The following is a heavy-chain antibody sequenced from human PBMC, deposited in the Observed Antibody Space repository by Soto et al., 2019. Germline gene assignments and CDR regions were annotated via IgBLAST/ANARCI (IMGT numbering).Heavy chain of an antibody. CDR2: IRSDESSA. CDR3: TRAWEGQDGDYDY. V-gene: IGHV3-74*01. J-gene: IGHJ4*02. Sequence: GGSLRLSCAASGFTFSSYWMHWVRQAPGKGLVWVSRIRSDESSASYADSVKGRFTISRDNAKNTLYLQMNSLRAEDTAVYYCTRAWEGQDGDYDYWGQGTLVTVSS. CDR1: GFTFSSYW. D-gene: IGHD4-17*01.